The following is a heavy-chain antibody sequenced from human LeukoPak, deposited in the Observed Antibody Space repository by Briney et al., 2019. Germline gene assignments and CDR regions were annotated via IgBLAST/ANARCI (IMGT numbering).Heavy chain of an antibody. CDR1: GYSISSGYY. V-gene: IGHV4-38-2*02. CDR3: ARDPSSGWYSRLYFDY. Sequence: SETLSLTCTVSGYSISSGYYWGWIRQPPGKGLEWIGSIYHSGSTYYNPSLKSRVTISVDTSKNQFSLKLSSVTAADTAVYYCARDPSSGWYSRLYFDYWGQGTLVTVSS. J-gene: IGHJ4*02. D-gene: IGHD6-19*01. CDR2: IYHSGST.